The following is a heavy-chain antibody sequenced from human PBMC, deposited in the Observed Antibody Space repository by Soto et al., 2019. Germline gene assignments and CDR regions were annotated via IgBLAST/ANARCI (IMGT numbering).Heavy chain of an antibody. V-gene: IGHV1-3*01. Sequence: VQLVQSGAEVKKPGASVKVSCKASGYSFTSYAMHWVRQAPGQRLEWMGWINAGNVDTKYSQKCQGRVTSTSDTSATTVYMQLSSLGSEDAGMYDCAPSVIVATGTPDWFEPGGQGTLVTVSS. CDR3: APSVIVATGTPDWFEP. CDR2: INAGNVDT. J-gene: IGHJ5*02. D-gene: IGHD6-13*01. CDR1: GYSFTSYA.